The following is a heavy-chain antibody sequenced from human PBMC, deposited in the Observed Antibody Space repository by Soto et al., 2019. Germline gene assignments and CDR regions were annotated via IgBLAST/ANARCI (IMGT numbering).Heavy chain of an antibody. CDR1: GFTFSSYG. CDR2: ISYDGSNK. CDR3: AKGPARYYYYYYMDV. D-gene: IGHD6-6*01. V-gene: IGHV3-30*18. Sequence: QVQLVESGGGVVQPGRSLRLSCAASGFTFSSYGVHWVRQAPGKGLEWVAVISYDGSNKYYADSVKGRFTISRDNSKNTLYLQMNSLRAEDTAVYYCAKGPARYYYYYYMDVWGKGTTVTVSS. J-gene: IGHJ6*03.